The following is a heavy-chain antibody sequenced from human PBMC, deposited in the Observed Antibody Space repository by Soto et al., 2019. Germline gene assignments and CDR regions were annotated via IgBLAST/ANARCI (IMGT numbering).Heavy chain of an antibody. CDR1: GFTFSDYY. J-gene: IGHJ4*02. CDR3: ARDLSYSGYDDFDY. Sequence: GGSLRLSCAASGFTFSDYYMSWIRQAPGKGLEWVSYVSSSGSTIYYADSVKGRFTISRDNAKNSLYLQMNSLRAEDTAVYYCARDLSYSGYDDFDYWGQGTLVTVSS. V-gene: IGHV3-11*01. CDR2: VSSSGSTI. D-gene: IGHD5-12*01.